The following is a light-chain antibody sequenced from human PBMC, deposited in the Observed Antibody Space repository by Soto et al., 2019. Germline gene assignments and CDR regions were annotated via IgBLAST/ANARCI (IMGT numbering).Light chain of an antibody. CDR2: EAS. J-gene: IGKJ1*01. CDR1: QIISSW. Sequence: DIQMTQSPSTLSASVGDRVTITCRASQIISSWLAWYQQKPGKAPKLLISEASSLESGVPSRFSGSGSGTEFTLTISGLQPDDFASYYCHQYKAYPWTFGQGTNVESK. V-gene: IGKV1-5*03. CDR3: HQYKAYPWT.